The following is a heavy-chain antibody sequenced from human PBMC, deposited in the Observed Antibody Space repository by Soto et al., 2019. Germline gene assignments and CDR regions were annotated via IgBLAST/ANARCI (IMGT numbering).Heavy chain of an antibody. V-gene: IGHV1-69*13. J-gene: IGHJ4*02. Sequence: SVKVSCKASGGTFSSYAISWVRQAPGQGLEWMGGIIPIFGTANYAQKFQGRVTITADESTSTAYMELSSLRSEATAVYYCARGTPYYYDSSGYPTPSNYFDYWGQGTLVTVSS. CDR1: GGTFSSYA. CDR3: ARGTPYYYDSSGYPTPSNYFDY. D-gene: IGHD3-22*01. CDR2: IIPIFGTA.